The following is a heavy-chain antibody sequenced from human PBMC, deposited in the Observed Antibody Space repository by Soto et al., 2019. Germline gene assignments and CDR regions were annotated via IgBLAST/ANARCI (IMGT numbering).Heavy chain of an antibody. Sequence: ETLSLTCTVSGGSISSYYWSWIRQPPGKGLEWIGYIYYSGSTNYNPSLKSRVTISVDTSKNQFSLKLSSVTAADTAVYYCARHRTIFDSSAPGYFDYWGQGTLVTVSS. V-gene: IGHV4-59*08. J-gene: IGHJ4*02. CDR3: ARHRTIFDSSAPGYFDY. D-gene: IGHD3-3*01. CDR1: GGSISSYY. CDR2: IYYSGST.